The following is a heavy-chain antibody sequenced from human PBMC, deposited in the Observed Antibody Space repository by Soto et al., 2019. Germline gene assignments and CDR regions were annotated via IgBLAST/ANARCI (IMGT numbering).Heavy chain of an antibody. D-gene: IGHD5-12*01. CDR3: AKDSPRWLQSDY. CDR2: ISGSGGST. Sequence: GGSLRLSCAASGFTFSSYAMSWVRQAPGKGLEWVSAISGSGGSTYYADSVKGRFTNSXXXXXXTXYXQXXSLRAXDTAVYYCAKDSPRWLQSDYWGQGTLVTVSS. CDR1: GFTFSSYA. J-gene: IGHJ4*02. V-gene: IGHV3-23*01.